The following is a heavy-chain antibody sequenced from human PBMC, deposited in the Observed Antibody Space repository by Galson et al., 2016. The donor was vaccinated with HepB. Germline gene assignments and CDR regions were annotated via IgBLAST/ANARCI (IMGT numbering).Heavy chain of an antibody. J-gene: IGHJ4*01. CDR1: GYIFAKYW. D-gene: IGHD1-26*01. CDR3: ARQVGATHDR. CDR2: IYPGDSDT. V-gene: IGHV5-51*01. Sequence: QSGAEVKKPGESLKISCQGSGYIFAKYWIVWVRQMPGKGLEWMGIIYPGDSDTTYSPSFQGQVTISADKSISTAYLQWSSLKAAVTALYYCARQVGATHDRWGQGTLVTVSS.